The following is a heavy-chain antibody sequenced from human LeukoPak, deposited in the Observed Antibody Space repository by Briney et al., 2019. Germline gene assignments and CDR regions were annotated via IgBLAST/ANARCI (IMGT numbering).Heavy chain of an antibody. CDR1: GFTFSSYA. J-gene: IGHJ3*02. D-gene: IGHD3-10*01. V-gene: IGHV3-30-3*01. CDR2: ISYDGSNK. Sequence: GGSLRLSCAASGFTFSSYAMHWVRQAPGKGLEWVAVISYDGSNKYYADSVKGRFTISRDNAKNSLYLQMNSLRAEDTAVYYCARDLVRGVTNDAFDIWGQGTMVTVSS. CDR3: ARDLVRGVTNDAFDI.